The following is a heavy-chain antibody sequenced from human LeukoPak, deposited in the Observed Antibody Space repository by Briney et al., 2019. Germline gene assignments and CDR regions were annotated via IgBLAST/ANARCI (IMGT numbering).Heavy chain of an antibody. CDR1: GFIFNEHG. V-gene: IGHV3-20*04. J-gene: IGHJ6*03. CDR3: ARGGFYYYMDV. CDR2: INWNGGNT. Sequence: PGGSLRLSCAASGFIFNEHGMSWVRQGPGKGLEWVSGINWNGGNTNYADSVKGRFTISRDNAKISLYLQMNSLRAEDPALYYGARGGFYYYMDVWGKGTTVTVSS.